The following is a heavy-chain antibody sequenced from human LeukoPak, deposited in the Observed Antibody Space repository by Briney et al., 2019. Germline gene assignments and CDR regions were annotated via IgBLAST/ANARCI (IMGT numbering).Heavy chain of an antibody. CDR3: VRGRYDSSGYNYWYFDL. Sequence: SETLSLTCAVYGGSFSGYYWSWIRQPPGKGLEWIGEINHSGSTNYNPSLKSRVTMSLDTSKNKFSLKLSSVTAADTAVYYRVRGRYDSSGYNYWYFDLWGRGTLVTVSS. CDR1: GGSFSGYY. D-gene: IGHD3-22*01. J-gene: IGHJ2*01. V-gene: IGHV4-34*09. CDR2: INHSGST.